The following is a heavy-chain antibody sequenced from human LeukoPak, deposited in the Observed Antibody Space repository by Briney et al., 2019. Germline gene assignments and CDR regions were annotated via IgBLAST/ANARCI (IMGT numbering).Heavy chain of an antibody. CDR2: INHSGST. CDR1: GGSFSGYY. D-gene: IGHD4-23*01. J-gene: IGHJ4*02. Sequence: SETLSLTCAVYGGSFSGYYWSWIRQPPGKGLEWIGEINHSGSTNYNPSLKSRVTISVDTSKNQFSLTLSSVTAADTAVYYCASIPDYGGNSGFFYWGQGTLVTVSS. V-gene: IGHV4-34*01. CDR3: ASIPDYGGNSGFFY.